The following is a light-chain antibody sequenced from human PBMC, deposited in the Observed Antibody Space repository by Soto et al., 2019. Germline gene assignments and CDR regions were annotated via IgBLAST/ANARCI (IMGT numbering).Light chain of an antibody. V-gene: IGKV3-20*01. J-gene: IGKJ5*01. CDR2: DAS. CDR3: HQYSDSPPFT. Sequence: EIVLTQSPDTLSSSPGERATLSCRASQTIIKNYLAWYQQRPGQAPRLLIYDASTRATGIPDRFSGSASGTDFTLTISRLEPEDFTVYYCHQYSDSPPFTFGQGTRLDI. CDR1: QTIIKNY.